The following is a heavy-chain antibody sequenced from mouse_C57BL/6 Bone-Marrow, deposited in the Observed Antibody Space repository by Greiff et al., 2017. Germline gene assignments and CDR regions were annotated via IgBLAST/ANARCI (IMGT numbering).Heavy chain of an antibody. Sequence: VQLQQPGAELVKPGASVKLSCKASGYTFTSYWMQWVKQRPGQGLEWIGEIDPSDSYTNYNQKFKGKATLTVDTSSSTAYMQLSSLTSEDSAVYYCAREDYSNSWFAYWGQGTLVTVSA. CDR1: GYTFTSYW. V-gene: IGHV1-50*01. D-gene: IGHD2-5*01. CDR3: AREDYSNSWFAY. CDR2: IDPSDSYT. J-gene: IGHJ3*01.